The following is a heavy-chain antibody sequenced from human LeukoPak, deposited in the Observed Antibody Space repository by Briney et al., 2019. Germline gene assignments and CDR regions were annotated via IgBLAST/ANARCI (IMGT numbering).Heavy chain of an antibody. CDR2: INHSGST. D-gene: IGHD3-10*01. CDR3: ARVPVRITMVRGVISGGLSGRFDP. J-gene: IGHJ5*02. Sequence: SETLSLTCAVYGGTFSGYYWSWIRQPPGKGLEWIGGINHSGSTNYNPSLKSRVTIPVDTSKNQFSLMLSSVTAADTAVYYCARVPVRITMVRGVISGGLSGRFDPWGQGTLVTVSS. CDR1: GGTFSGYY. V-gene: IGHV4-34*01.